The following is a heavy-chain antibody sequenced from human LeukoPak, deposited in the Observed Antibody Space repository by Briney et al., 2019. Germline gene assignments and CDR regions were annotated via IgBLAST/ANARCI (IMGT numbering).Heavy chain of an antibody. J-gene: IGHJ4*02. CDR1: GFTFSGHW. Sequence: GGSLRLSCVASGFTFSGHWMHWVRQVPGKGPMAVSRITPDGNAAAYADSVKGRFTISRDNAKNTLYLEMNSLTAEDMALYHCTRSGYSNGYDYWGQGTLVTVSS. D-gene: IGHD2-15*01. V-gene: IGHV3-74*03. CDR3: TRSGYSNGYDY. CDR2: ITPDGNAA.